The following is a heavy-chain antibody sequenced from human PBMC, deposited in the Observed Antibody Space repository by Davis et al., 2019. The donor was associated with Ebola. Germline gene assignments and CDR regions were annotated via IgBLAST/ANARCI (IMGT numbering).Heavy chain of an antibody. CDR1: GGSFSGYY. J-gene: IGHJ4*02. D-gene: IGHD3-16*02. V-gene: IGHV4-34*01. CDR3: ARGPTIWGSYRYRHLDY. Sequence: MPSETLSLTCAVYGGSFSGYYWSWIRQPPGKGLEWIGEINHSGSTNYNPSLKSRVTISVDTSKNQFSLKLSSVTAADTAVYYCARGPTIWGSYRYRHLDYWGQGTLVTVSS. CDR2: INHSGST.